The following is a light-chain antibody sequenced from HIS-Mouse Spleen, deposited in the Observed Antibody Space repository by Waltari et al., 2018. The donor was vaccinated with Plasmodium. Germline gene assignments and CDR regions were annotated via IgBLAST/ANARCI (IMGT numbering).Light chain of an antibody. CDR1: QSISSY. V-gene: IGKV1-39*01. CDR3: QQCYSTPVT. J-gene: IGKJ4*01. Sequence: DIKMTQYPSSLSASVGDRVTITCRASQSISSYLNWYQQIPRKAPKLTIDAASSLQSGVPSRFSCSGSGTDFTLPISNLRPEDFATYYCQQCYSTPVTFGGGTKVEIK. CDR2: AAS.